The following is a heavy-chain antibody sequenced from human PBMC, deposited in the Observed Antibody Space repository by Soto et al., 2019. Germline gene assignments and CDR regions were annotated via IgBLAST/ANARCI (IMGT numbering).Heavy chain of an antibody. CDR3: ARDSYVILTGYPYGMDV. V-gene: IGHV1-69*06. J-gene: IGHJ6*02. CDR1: GGTFSSYA. D-gene: IGHD3-9*01. CDR2: IIPIFGTA. Sequence: ASVKVSCKASGGTFSSYAISWVRQAPGQGLEWMGGIIPIFGTANYAQKFQGRVTITADKSTSTAYMELSSLRSEDTAVYYCARDSYVILTGYPYGMDVWGQGTTVTVSS.